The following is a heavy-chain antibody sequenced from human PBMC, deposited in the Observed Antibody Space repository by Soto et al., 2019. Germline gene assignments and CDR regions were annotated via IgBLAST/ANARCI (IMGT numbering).Heavy chain of an antibody. J-gene: IGHJ4*02. CDR2: FSGSGSST. CDR1: GFTFSDYY. D-gene: IGHD3-16*01. V-gene: IGHV3-11*01. CDR3: ARDFWGLSHFDY. Sequence: QVQLVESGGGLVKPGGSLRLSCAASGFTFSDYYMSWIRQAPGKGLEWVSGFSGSGSSTYYADSVRGRFTISRDNSRNILYLQMNSLRAEDTAVYYCARDFWGLSHFDYWGQGTLVTVSS.